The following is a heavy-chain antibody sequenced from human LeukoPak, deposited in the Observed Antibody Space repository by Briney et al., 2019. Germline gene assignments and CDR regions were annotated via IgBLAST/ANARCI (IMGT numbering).Heavy chain of an antibody. CDR1: GFTFSDYD. CDR2: ICTAGDT. J-gene: IGHJ4*02. Sequence: GGTLRLSCAASGFTFSDYDMYWVRQATGKGLEWVSAICTAGDTYYTGSVKGRFTISRENSKNSLYLQMNSLRAGDTAVYYCARVAKERVGGVYYFDYWGQGTLVTVSS. V-gene: IGHV3-13*01. D-gene: IGHD1-1*01. CDR3: ARVAKERVGGVYYFDY.